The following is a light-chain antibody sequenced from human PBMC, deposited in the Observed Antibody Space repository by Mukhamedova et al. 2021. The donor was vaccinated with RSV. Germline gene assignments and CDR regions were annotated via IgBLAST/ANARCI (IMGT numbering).Light chain of an antibody. V-gene: IGKV1-6*01. CDR1: QGIRND. Sequence: ASQGIRNDLGWYQQRPGTAPKLLIYAASSLQSGVPSRFSGSGSGINFTLTISSLQPEDFATYYCLQDYNYPYTFGQGTKLEIK. CDR2: AAS. J-gene: IGKJ2*01. CDR3: LQDYNYPYT.